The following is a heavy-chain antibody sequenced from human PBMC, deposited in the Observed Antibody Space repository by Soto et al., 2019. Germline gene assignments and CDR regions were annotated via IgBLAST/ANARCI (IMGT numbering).Heavy chain of an antibody. CDR2: ISYDGSEK. J-gene: IGHJ4*02. V-gene: IGHV3-30*18. CDR1: GFTFSSYG. Sequence: QVQLVESGGGVVQPGRSLRLSCAASGFTFSSYGMHWVRQAPGKGLEWAAVISYDGSEKYYAVSVKGRFTISRDNSKNTLYLQMNSLRAEDTAVYYCAKGAVTTSLYYFDYWGQGTLVPVSS. CDR3: AKGAVTTSLYYFDY. D-gene: IGHD4-17*01.